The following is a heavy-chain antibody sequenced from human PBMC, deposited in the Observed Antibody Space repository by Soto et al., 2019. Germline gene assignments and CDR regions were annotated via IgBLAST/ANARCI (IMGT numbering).Heavy chain of an antibody. J-gene: IGHJ4*02. CDR1: GFTFSSYA. CDR3: AKDLKLDYYGSGSYYNGGFDY. D-gene: IGHD3-10*01. V-gene: IGHV3-23*01. Sequence: EVQLLESGGGLVQPGGSLRLSCAASGFTFSSYAMSWVRQAPGKGLEWVSAISGSGGSTYYADSVKGRFTISRDNSKNTLYLQMNSLRDEDTAVYYCAKDLKLDYYGSGSYYNGGFDYWGQGTLVTVSS. CDR2: ISGSGGST.